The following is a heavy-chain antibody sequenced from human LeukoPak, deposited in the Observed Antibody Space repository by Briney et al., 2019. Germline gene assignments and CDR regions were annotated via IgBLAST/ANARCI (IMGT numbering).Heavy chain of an antibody. D-gene: IGHD3-9*01. J-gene: IGHJ3*02. CDR1: GFTFSSYA. CDR3: ARVERYFDWSMGAFDI. Sequence: GGSLRLSCAASGFTFSSYAMSWVRQAPGKGLEWVSAISGSGGSTYYADSVKGRFTISRDNSKNTLYLQMNSLRAEDTAVYYCARVERYFDWSMGAFDIWGQGTMVTVSS. CDR2: ISGSGGST. V-gene: IGHV3-23*01.